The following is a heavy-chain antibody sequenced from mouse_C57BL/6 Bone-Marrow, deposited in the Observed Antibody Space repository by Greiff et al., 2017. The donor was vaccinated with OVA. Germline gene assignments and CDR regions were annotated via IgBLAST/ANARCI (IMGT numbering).Heavy chain of an antibody. V-gene: IGHV14-4*01. CDR3: TTYGYYVAWFAY. J-gene: IGHJ3*01. Sequence: EVQRVESGAELVRPGASVKLSCTASGFNIKDDYMHWVKQRPEQGLEWIGWIDPENGDTEYASKFQGKATITADTSSNTAYLQLSSLTSEDTAVYYCTTYGYYVAWFAYWGQGTLVTVSA. CDR1: GFNIKDDY. CDR2: IDPENGDT. D-gene: IGHD2-3*01.